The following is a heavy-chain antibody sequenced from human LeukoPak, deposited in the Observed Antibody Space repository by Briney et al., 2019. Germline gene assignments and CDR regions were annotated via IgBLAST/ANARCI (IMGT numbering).Heavy chain of an antibody. Sequence: PGGSLRLSCAASGFTFSSYAMHWVRQAPGKGLEWVAAISYDGSNKYYADSVKGRFTISRDNSKNTLYLQMNSLRAEDTAVYYCARALVVVPADYYYYGMDVWGQGTTVTVSS. J-gene: IGHJ6*02. V-gene: IGHV3-30-3*01. CDR3: ARALVVVPADYYYYGMDV. CDR1: GFTFSSYA. D-gene: IGHD2-2*01. CDR2: ISYDGSNK.